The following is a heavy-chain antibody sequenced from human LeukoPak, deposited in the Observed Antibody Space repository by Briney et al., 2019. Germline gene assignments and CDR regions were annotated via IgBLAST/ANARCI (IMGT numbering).Heavy chain of an antibody. J-gene: IGHJ6*02. D-gene: IGHD2-2*02. CDR1: GFTFSSYG. CDR2: IWYDGSNK. CDR3: AREGGGIVVVPAARPLTDYYYYGMDV. V-gene: IGHV3-33*01. Sequence: GRSLRLSCAASGFTFSSYGMHWVRQAPGKGREWVAVIWYDGSNKYYADCVKGRFTISRDNSKNTLYLQMNSLRAEDTAVYYCAREGGGIVVVPAARPLTDYYYYGMDVWGQGTTVTVSS.